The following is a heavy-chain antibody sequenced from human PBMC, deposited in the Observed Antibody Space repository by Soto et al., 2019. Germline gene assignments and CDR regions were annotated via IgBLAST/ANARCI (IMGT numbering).Heavy chain of an antibody. D-gene: IGHD3-10*01. Sequence: QVQLQQWGAGLLKPSETLSLTCAVYGGSFSGYYWSWIRQPPGKGLEWIGEINHSGSTNYNPSLKSRVTISVDTSKNQFSLKLSSVTAADTAVYYCARGFSFGESMYYFDYWGQGTLVTVSS. CDR2: INHSGST. J-gene: IGHJ4*02. CDR3: ARGFSFGESMYYFDY. CDR1: GGSFSGYY. V-gene: IGHV4-34*01.